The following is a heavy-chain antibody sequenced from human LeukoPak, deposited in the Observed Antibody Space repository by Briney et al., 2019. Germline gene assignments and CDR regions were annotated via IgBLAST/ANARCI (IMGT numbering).Heavy chain of an antibody. CDR3: AKDSILGAFDI. V-gene: IGHV3-23*01. CDR1: GFTFSSYV. Sequence: GGSLRLSCAASGFTFSSYVMSWVRQAPGKGLEWVSAISGSGGSTYYADSVRGRFTISRDNSKNTLYLQMNSLRAEDTVVYYCAKDSILGAFDIWGQGTMVTVSS. D-gene: IGHD2/OR15-2a*01. CDR2: ISGSGGST. J-gene: IGHJ3*02.